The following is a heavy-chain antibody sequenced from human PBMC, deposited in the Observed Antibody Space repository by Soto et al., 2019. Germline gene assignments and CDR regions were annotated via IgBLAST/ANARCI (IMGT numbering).Heavy chain of an antibody. V-gene: IGHV3-23*01. D-gene: IGHD4-17*01. Sequence: GGSLRLSCAASGFTFSSYAMSWVRQAPGKGLEWVSAISGSGGSTYYADSVKGRFTISRDNSKNTLYLQMNSLRAEDTAVYYCAKAAGERRIGYYYGMDVWGQGTTVTVSS. J-gene: IGHJ6*02. CDR2: ISGSGGST. CDR1: GFTFSSYA. CDR3: AKAAGERRIGYYYGMDV.